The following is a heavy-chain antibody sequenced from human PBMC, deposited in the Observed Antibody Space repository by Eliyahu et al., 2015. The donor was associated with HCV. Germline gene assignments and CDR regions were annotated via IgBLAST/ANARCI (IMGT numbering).Heavy chain of an antibody. CDR2: MKEDGSEK. D-gene: IGHD4-23*01. CDR1: GFTFSYFW. V-gene: IGHV3-7*01. Sequence: EVQLVESGGDLVQPGGSLRLSCAASGFTFSYFWMSWVRQAPGKGLEWVANMKEDGSEKYYVDSVKGRFTISRDNAKSSLYLQMNSLRAEDTAVYYCARCPLLQWFQADPDYFDYWGQGTLVTVSS. J-gene: IGHJ4*02. CDR3: ARCPLLQWFQADPDYFDY.